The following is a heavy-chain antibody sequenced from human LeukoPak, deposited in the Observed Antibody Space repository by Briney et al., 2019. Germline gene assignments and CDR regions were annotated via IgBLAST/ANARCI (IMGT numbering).Heavy chain of an antibody. D-gene: IGHD6-13*01. Sequence: PSETLSLTCTVSGGSISSGDYYWSWIRQPPGKGLEWIGYIYYSGNSYYTPSLKSRLTISVDTSKNQFSLKLTSVTAADTAVYYCARERIAATGTNWFDPWGQGTLVTVSS. CDR2: IYYSGNS. V-gene: IGHV4-30-4*01. J-gene: IGHJ5*02. CDR3: ARERIAATGTNWFDP. CDR1: GGSISSGDYY.